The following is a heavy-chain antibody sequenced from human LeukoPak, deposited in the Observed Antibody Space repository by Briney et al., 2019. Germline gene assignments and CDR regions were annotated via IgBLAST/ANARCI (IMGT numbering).Heavy chain of an antibody. J-gene: IGHJ4*02. Sequence: PGGSLRLSCAASGLTVSGTYMSWVRQAPGKGLEWVSVIYGGGSTYYADSVRGRFTISRDNSENTLYLQMDSLRAEDTAVYYCTRLLPSSHHFFDSWGQGTLVTVSS. CDR3: TRLLPSSHHFFDS. V-gene: IGHV3-53*01. D-gene: IGHD6-6*01. CDR1: GLTVSGTY. CDR2: IYGGGST.